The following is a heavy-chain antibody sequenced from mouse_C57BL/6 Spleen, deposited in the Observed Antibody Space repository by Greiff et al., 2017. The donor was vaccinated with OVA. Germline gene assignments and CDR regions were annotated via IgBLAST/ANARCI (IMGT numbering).Heavy chain of an antibody. CDR3: ALAHWDLAWFAC. V-gene: IGHV1-18*01. Sequence: EVQLQQSGPELVKPGASVKIPCKASGYTFTDYNMDWVKQSHGKSLEWIGDINPNNGGTIYNQKFKGKATLTVDKSSSTAYMELRSLTSADTAVYYCALAHWDLAWFACWGPGTLVTVST. CDR2: INPNNGGT. CDR1: GYTFTDYN. J-gene: IGHJ3*01. D-gene: IGHD4-1*01.